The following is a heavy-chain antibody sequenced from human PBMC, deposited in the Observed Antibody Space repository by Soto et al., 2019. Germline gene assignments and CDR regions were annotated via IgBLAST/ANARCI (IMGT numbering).Heavy chain of an antibody. V-gene: IGHV5-10-1*01. CDR3: ARWGGYDLDPYYYYGMDV. J-gene: IGHJ6*02. D-gene: IGHD5-12*01. CDR2: IDPSDSYT. Sequence: GESLKISCNGSGYSFTSYWSSWVRQMPWKGLEWMGRIDPSDSYTNYSPSFQGHVTISADKSISTAYLQWSSLKASDTAMYYCARWGGYDLDPYYYYGMDVWGQGTTVTVSS. CDR1: GYSFTSYW.